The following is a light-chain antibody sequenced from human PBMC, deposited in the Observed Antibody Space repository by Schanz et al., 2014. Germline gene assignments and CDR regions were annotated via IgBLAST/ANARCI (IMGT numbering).Light chain of an antibody. CDR3: QHYYTTPFT. V-gene: IGKV4-1*01. J-gene: IGKJ3*01. CDR1: QSVLHSSNNKNY. CDR2: WAS. Sequence: DIVMTQSPDSLGVSLGERATVNCKSSQSVLHSSNNKNYLAWYQQKPGQPPKLLIYWASTRESGVPDRFSGSGSGTDFTLTISSLQAEDVAVYYCQHYYTTPFTFGPGTKVEIK.